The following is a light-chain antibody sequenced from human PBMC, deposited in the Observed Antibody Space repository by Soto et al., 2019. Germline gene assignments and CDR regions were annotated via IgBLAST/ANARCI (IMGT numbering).Light chain of an antibody. CDR2: GAS. Sequence: TKSPATVSLSKGARATIACRASQSVNNYLAWYQQRPGQAPRLLISGASTGATGIPARFSGSGSGTEFTLTISSLQSEDCAIYYCQLYQTWPITFGGGTNVDIK. CDR1: QSVNNY. J-gene: IGKJ3*01. V-gene: IGKV3-15*01. CDR3: QLYQTWPIT.